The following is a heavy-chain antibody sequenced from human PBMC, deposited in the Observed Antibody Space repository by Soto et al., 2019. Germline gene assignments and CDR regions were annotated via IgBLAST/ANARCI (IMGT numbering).Heavy chain of an antibody. V-gene: IGHV1-3*01. CDR2: INAGNGNT. CDR3: AGSIRVAGDY. J-gene: IGHJ4*02. CDR1: GYTFTSYA. Sequence: QVQLVQSGAEVKKPGASVKVSCKASGYTFTSYAMHWVRQAPGQRLEWMGWINAGNGNTKYSQKFQGRVTITRDTSASTASVDLSSLRSGDTAVYYCAGSIRVAGDYWGQGTLVTVSS. D-gene: IGHD2-15*01.